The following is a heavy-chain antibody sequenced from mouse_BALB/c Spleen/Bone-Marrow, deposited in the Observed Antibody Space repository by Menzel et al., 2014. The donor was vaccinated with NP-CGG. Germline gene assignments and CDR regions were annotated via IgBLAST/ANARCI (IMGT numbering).Heavy chain of an antibody. V-gene: IGHV5-2*01. CDR1: EYEFPSHD. CDR3: ARHNYRYDDYAMDY. D-gene: IGHD2-14*01. J-gene: IGHJ4*01. Sequence: EVKLVESGGGLVQPGESLKLSCESNEYEFPSHDMSWVRKTPEKRLELVAAINSDGGSTYYPDTMERRFIISRDNTKKTLYLQMSSLRSEDTALYYSARHNYRYDDYAMDYWGQGTSVTVSS. CDR2: INSDGGST.